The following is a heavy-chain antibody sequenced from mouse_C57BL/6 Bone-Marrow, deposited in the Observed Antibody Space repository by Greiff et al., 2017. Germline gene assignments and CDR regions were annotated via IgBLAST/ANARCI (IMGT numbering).Heavy chain of an antibody. V-gene: IGHV1-80*01. D-gene: IGHD3-2*01. J-gene: IGHJ4*01. CDR2: IYPGDGDT. CDR1: GYAFSSYW. CDR3: ARGDRQNDYYAMDY. Sequence: QVQLQQSGAELVKPGASVKISCKASGYAFSSYWMNWVKQRPGKGLEWIGQIYPGDGDTNYNGKFKGKATLTADKSSSTAYMQLSSLTSEDSAVYFCARGDRQNDYYAMDYWGQGTSVTVSS.